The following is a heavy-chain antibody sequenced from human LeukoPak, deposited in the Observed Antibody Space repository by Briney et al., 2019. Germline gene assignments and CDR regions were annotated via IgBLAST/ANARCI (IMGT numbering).Heavy chain of an antibody. V-gene: IGHV3-11*04. CDR2: ISKSGDTI. CDR1: GITFSDYY. CDR3: VITAGWTTATDH. Sequence: AGSLRLSCAASGITFSDYYMIWIRQAPGKGLEWLSYISKSGDTIYYADSVRGRFTISSDNARNSLYLQMNSLTVADTATYYCVITAGWTTATDHWGQGALVTVSS. D-gene: IGHD1-14*01. J-gene: IGHJ5*02.